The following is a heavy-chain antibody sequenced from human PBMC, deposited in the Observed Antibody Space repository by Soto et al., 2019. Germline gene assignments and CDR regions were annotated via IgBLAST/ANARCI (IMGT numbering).Heavy chain of an antibody. CDR3: ARGRSSSSWYWGHYGMDV. CDR2: INHSGST. Sequence: SETLSLTCAVYGGSFSGYYWSWIRQPPGKGLEWIGEINHSGSTNYNPSLKSRVTISVDTSKNQFSLKLSSVTAADTAVYYCARGRSSSSWYWGHYGMDVWGQGTTVTVS. V-gene: IGHV4-34*01. D-gene: IGHD6-13*01. J-gene: IGHJ6*02. CDR1: GGSFSGYY.